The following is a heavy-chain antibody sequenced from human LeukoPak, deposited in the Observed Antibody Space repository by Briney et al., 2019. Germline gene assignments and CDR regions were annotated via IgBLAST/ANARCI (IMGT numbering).Heavy chain of an antibody. CDR3: ARVVVAATWPFDI. CDR1: GYSISSGYY. J-gene: IGHJ3*02. D-gene: IGHD2-15*01. Sequence: KPSETLSLTCAVSGYSISSGYYWGWIRQPPGKGLEWIGSIYHSGSTYYNPSLKSRVTISVDTSKNQFSLKLSSVTAADTAVYYCARVVVAATWPFDIWGHGTMVTVSS. CDR2: IYHSGST. V-gene: IGHV4-38-2*01.